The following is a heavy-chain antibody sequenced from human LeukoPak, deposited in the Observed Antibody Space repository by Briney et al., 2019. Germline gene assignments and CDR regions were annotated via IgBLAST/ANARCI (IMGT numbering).Heavy chain of an antibody. J-gene: IGHJ4*02. Sequence: GGSLRLSCAASGFTFSSFGMHWVRQAPGKGLEWVAVISYDGSNPYYADSVKGRFTISRDNSKNTLYLQMNSLRAEDTAVYYCAKDQYDYNGGNYRDFDHWGQGTLVTVSS. CDR2: ISYDGSNP. V-gene: IGHV3-30*18. CDR3: AKDQYDYNGGNYRDFDH. D-gene: IGHD3-16*02. CDR1: GFTFSSFG.